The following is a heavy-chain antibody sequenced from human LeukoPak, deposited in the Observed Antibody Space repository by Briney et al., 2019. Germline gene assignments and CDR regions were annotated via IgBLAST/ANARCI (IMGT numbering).Heavy chain of an antibody. D-gene: IGHD1-26*01. Sequence: SETLSLTCAVSGGSISIGGYSWSWIRQPPGKGLEWIGYIYHSGSTYYNPSLKSRVTISVDRSKNQFSLKLSSVTAADTAVYYCARDFGSLDYWGQGTLVTVSS. J-gene: IGHJ4*02. CDR2: IYHSGST. CDR3: ARDFGSLDY. V-gene: IGHV4-30-2*01. CDR1: GGSISIGGYS.